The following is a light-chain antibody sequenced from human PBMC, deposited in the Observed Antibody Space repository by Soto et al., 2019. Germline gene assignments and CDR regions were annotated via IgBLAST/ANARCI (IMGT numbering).Light chain of an antibody. V-gene: IGKV3-15*01. J-gene: IGKJ2*01. Sequence: EIVMTQSPATLSVTTGERATLSCRASQSVSSNLAWYQQKPGQAPRLLIYGASTRATGIPARFSGSGSGTEFTLTISSLQSEDFAVYYCQQYYNWPFTFGQGTKLEIK. CDR1: QSVSSN. CDR3: QQYYNWPFT. CDR2: GAS.